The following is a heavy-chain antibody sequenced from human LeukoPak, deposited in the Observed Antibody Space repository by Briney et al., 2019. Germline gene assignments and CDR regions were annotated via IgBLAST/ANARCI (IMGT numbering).Heavy chain of an antibody. CDR1: GFTFSYYA. J-gene: IGHJ4*02. D-gene: IGHD4-17*01. V-gene: IGHV3-30-3*01. Sequence: GGSLRLSCAASGFTFSYYAMHCLPQAPGKALEGVAVISYDGSSKYYADSVKGRFTISRANSKNTLYLHMNSLSAEDTAVYYCARNDYDTYYFDYWGQGTLVTVSS. CDR3: ARNDYDTYYFDY. CDR2: ISYDGSSK.